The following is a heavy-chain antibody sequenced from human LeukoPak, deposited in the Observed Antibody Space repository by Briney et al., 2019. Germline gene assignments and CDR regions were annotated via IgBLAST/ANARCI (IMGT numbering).Heavy chain of an antibody. J-gene: IGHJ4*02. CDR3: ARAGYSSGYFDY. D-gene: IGHD6-19*01. Sequence: SETLSLTCTVSGGSISSYYWSRIRQPPGKGLEWIGYIYYSGSTNYNPSLKSRVTISVDTSKNQFSLKLSSVTAADTAVYYCARAGYSSGYFDYWGQGTLVTVSS. CDR1: GGSISSYY. V-gene: IGHV4-59*01. CDR2: IYYSGST.